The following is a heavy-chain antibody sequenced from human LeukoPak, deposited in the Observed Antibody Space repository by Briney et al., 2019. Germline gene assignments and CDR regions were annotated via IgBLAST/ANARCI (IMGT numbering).Heavy chain of an antibody. CDR1: GFTFSRYA. V-gene: IGHV3-23*01. CDR3: AKDPLYSYGSKHYFDY. J-gene: IGHJ4*02. D-gene: IGHD5-18*01. Sequence: QPGGSLRLSCTASGFTFSRYAMSWVRQAPGKGLEWVSAISGSGGSTHYADSVKGRLTISRDNSKNTLYLQMNSLRADDTAVYYCAKDPLYSYGSKHYFDYWGQGTLVTVSS. CDR2: ISGSGGST.